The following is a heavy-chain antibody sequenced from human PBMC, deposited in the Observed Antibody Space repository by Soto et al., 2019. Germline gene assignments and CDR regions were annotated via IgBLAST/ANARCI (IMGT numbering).Heavy chain of an antibody. CDR1: GGSVNSCGYY. V-gene: IGHV4-31*03. D-gene: IGHD2-2*02. Sequence: QVQLQESGPGLVKPSQTLSLTCTVSGGSVNSCGYYWSWMRQHPGKGLEGIGYIYYSGSTYYNPFLGRRVTTSVAPSKTGFSVRLTSATAADTAVYYCARVGRSNGELLYQYDGMDVWGHWTTVTVSS. J-gene: IGHJ6*02. CDR2: IYYSGST. CDR3: ARVGRSNGELLYQYDGMDV.